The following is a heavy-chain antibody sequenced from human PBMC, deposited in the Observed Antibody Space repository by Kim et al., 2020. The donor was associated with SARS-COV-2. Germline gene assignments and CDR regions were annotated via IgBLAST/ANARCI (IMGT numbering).Heavy chain of an antibody. CDR1: GFTFSSYS. V-gene: IGHV3-21*01. D-gene: IGHD3-9*01. J-gene: IGHJ4*02. CDR3: ARGRLGYFDWLPPDY. Sequence: GGSLRLSCAASGFTFSSYSMNWVRQAPGKGLEWVSSISSSSSYIYYADSVKGRFTISRDNAKNSLYLQMNSLRAEDTAVYYCARGRLGYFDWLPPDYWGQGTLVTVSS. CDR2: ISSSSSYI.